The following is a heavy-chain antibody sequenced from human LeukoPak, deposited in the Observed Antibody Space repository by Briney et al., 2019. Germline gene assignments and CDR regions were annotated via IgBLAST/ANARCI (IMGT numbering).Heavy chain of an antibody. CDR2: ISGSGSSP. CDR1: GFTFSSDA. J-gene: IGHJ6*03. CDR3: AKGRLWGRGGYHYYYMDV. Sequence: GGSPRLSCEASGFTFSSDAMNWVRQAPGTGLEWVSAISGSGSSPYYADSVKGRFTVSRDNTKNTLYLQMSSLRVEDTALYYCAKGRLWGRGGYHYYYMDVWGKGTAVTISS. D-gene: IGHD3-16*01. V-gene: IGHV3-23*01.